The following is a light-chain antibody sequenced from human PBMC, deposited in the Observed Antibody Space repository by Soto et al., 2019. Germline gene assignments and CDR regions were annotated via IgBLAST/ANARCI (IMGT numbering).Light chain of an antibody. CDR2: GAS. V-gene: IGKV3-20*01. CDR1: QSVSSSY. J-gene: IGKJ5*01. Sequence: EIVLTQSPATLSLSPGKRATLSCRASQSVSSSYLAWYQQKPGQAPRLLIYGASSRATGIPDRFSGSGSGTDFTLTISRLEPEDFAVYYCQQYGSSPFTFGQGTRLEIK. CDR3: QQYGSSPFT.